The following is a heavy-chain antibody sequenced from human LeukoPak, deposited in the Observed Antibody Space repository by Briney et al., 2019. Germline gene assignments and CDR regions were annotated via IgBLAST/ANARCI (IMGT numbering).Heavy chain of an antibody. CDR3: AREVVINWFDP. CDR2: IYYSGST. CDR1: GGSISSSSYY. V-gene: IGHV4-39*07. Sequence: SETLSLTCTVSGGSISSSSYYWGWIRQPPGKGLEWIGSIYYSGSTYYNPSLKSRVTISADTSKNQFSLKLSSVTAADTAVYYCAREVVINWFDPWGQGTLVTVSS. J-gene: IGHJ5*02. D-gene: IGHD3-22*01.